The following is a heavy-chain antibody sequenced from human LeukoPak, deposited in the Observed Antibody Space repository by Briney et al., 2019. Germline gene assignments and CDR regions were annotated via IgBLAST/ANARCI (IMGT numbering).Heavy chain of an antibody. V-gene: IGHV4-34*01. Sequence: SETLSLTRAVYGGSFSGYYWSWIRQPPGKGLEWIGEVNHSGSTNYNPSLKSRVAISVDTSKNQFSLKLSSVTAADTAVYYCASSPLVLRFDPWGQGTLVTVSS. D-gene: IGHD3-16*02. CDR3: ASSPLVLRFDP. CDR2: VNHSGST. CDR1: GGSFSGYY. J-gene: IGHJ5*02.